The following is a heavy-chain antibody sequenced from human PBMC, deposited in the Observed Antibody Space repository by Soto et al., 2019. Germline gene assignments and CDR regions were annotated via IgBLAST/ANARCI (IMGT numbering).Heavy chain of an antibody. CDR3: ARDTFGGAYDFWH. J-gene: IGHJ4*02. CDR1: GFTVSNFY. Sequence: EVQLVESGGGLVQPGGSLRLSCAASGFTVSNFYMTWVRQAPGKGLEWVSVISSGGSTYYADSVKGRFTIXRDNXKNTXXXXXXXXXXXXXAVYYCARDTFGGAYDFWHGGQGTLVTVSS. CDR2: ISSGGST. D-gene: IGHD3-3*01. V-gene: IGHV3-66*01.